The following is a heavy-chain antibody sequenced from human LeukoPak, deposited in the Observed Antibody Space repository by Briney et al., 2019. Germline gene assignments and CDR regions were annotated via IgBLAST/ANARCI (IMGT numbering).Heavy chain of an antibody. Sequence: SETLSLTCTVPGGSFNNFYWSWIRQPPGGGLEYIGYIYYSGSTNYNPSLKSRVTISVDTSKNQFSLKLNSVTAADTAVYFCARLTRLTLIRGVTGYHSLDVWGKGTKVTVTS. V-gene: IGHV4-59*01. CDR2: IYYSGST. CDR1: GGSFNNFY. D-gene: IGHD3-10*01. J-gene: IGHJ6*04. CDR3: ARLTRLTLIRGVTGYHSLDV.